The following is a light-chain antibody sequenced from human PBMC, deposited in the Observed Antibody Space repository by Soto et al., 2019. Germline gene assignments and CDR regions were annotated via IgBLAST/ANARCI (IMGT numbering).Light chain of an antibody. J-gene: IGKJ3*01. Sequence: DIQMTQSPSSLSASVGDRVTITCQASQDISNYLNWYQQKPGKAPKLLIYDASNLQTGVPSRFSGSESGTQFASNISGLQPEDIAIYCCHQYDNFPFTFCPGTKVHI. CDR3: HQYDNFPFT. CDR1: QDISNY. V-gene: IGKV1-33*01. CDR2: DAS.